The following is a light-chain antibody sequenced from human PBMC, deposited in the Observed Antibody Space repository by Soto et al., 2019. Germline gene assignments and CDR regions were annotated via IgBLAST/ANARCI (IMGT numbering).Light chain of an antibody. V-gene: IGKV3-20*01. CDR2: SAS. Sequence: EVVMTQSTATLSVSPGDKVSLSCRANQTISNTLAWYQQKPGQAPRLLIYSASRRATGIPDRFTGSGSGTDFTLTISRLEPEDFALYYCQQYGGSLTFGGGTKVDI. CDR1: QTISNT. CDR3: QQYGGSLT. J-gene: IGKJ4*01.